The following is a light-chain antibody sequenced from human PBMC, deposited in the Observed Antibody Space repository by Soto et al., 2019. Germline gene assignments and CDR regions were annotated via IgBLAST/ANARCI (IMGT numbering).Light chain of an antibody. CDR3: SSYTTRSTYV. CDR2: EVT. J-gene: IGLJ1*01. CDR1: SRDIGFFNY. V-gene: IGLV2-14*01. Sequence: QSVLTQPASVSGSIGQAITITCTGTSRDIGFFNYVSWYQQFPGNAPKLIIFEVTNRPSGVSNRFSASKSGNTASLTISGLEAEDGADYYCSSYTTRSTYVLGTGTKVTVL.